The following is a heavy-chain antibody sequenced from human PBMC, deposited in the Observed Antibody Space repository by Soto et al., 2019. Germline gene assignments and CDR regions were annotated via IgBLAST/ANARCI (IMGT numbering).Heavy chain of an antibody. D-gene: IGHD3-22*01. CDR2: ISASGST. J-gene: IGHJ5*02. CDR1: GGSISDGYY. V-gene: IGHV4-31*03. CDR3: ARRDRSGFTYWLDT. Sequence: TLSLTCTVSGGSISDGYYWTRIRQHPGKGLEWIGSISASGSTSYNPSLKSRLTVSVDKSKNQFSLNLRSVTAADTAVYYCARRDRSGFTYWLDTWGQGTLVTVSS.